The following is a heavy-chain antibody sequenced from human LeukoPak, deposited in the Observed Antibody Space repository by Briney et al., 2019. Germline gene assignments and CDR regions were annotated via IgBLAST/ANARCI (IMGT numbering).Heavy chain of an antibody. J-gene: IGHJ5*02. CDR2: VYYTGMM. D-gene: IGHD6-6*01. CDR1: GGPMSDFY. Sequence: SETLSLTCTVSGGPMSDFYWNWSRQSPGEGLEGIAYVYYTGMMDYNPSLKSRVSISLDTSKNQFSLRLSSVTAADTAIYYCARGYFDGRIAARHNWFDPWGQGTLVSVSS. CDR3: ARGYFDGRIAARHNWFDP. V-gene: IGHV4-59*01.